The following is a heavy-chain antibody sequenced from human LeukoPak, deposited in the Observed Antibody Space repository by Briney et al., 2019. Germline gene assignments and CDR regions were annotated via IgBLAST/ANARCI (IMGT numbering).Heavy chain of an antibody. Sequence: SETLSLTCTVSGGSISSSRYYWGWIRQPPGKGLEWIGSVYHSGNTYYNPSLKSRVTISVDTSKNQFSLKLRSVTAADTAVYYCASFYDSSGYYYVRSTVNWFDPWGQGTLVTVS. D-gene: IGHD3-22*01. V-gene: IGHV4-39*01. J-gene: IGHJ5*02. CDR2: VYHSGNT. CDR1: GGSISSSRYY. CDR3: ASFYDSSGYYYVRSTVNWFDP.